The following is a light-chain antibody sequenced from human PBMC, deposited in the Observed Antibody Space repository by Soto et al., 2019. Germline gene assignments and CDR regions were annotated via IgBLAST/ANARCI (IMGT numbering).Light chain of an antibody. CDR3: AIWDDSLNGFYV. Sequence: QSVLTQPRSASGTPGQTVTISCSGGRSNIGSNTVNWYQQLPGTAPKLLIYGNNQRPSGVPDRFSGLRSGTSASLAISGLRSEDEADSYCAIWDDSLNGFYVFGVGTKVTVL. CDR1: RSNIGSNT. CDR2: GNN. V-gene: IGLV1-44*01. J-gene: IGLJ1*01.